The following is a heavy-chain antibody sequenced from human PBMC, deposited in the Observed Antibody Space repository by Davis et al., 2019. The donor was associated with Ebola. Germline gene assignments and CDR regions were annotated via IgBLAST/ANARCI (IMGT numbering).Heavy chain of an antibody. CDR1: GFTFSSYW. J-gene: IGHJ4*02. Sequence: GESLKISCAASGFTFSSYWMYWVRQAPGKGLVWVSRINSDGSDTAYADSVKGRFTISRDNAKNTLSLQMNSLRAEDTAVYYCVGYCSGGSCYYFDHWGQGTLVTVSS. CDR3: VGYCSGGSCYYFDH. V-gene: IGHV3-74*01. D-gene: IGHD2-15*01. CDR2: INSDGSDT.